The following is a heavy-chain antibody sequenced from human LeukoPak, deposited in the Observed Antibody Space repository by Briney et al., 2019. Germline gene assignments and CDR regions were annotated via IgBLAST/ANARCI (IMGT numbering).Heavy chain of an antibody. CDR2: ISYDGSNK. CDR3: ATPVQKEVVVVAANDY. D-gene: IGHD2-15*01. V-gene: IGHV3-30-3*01. CDR1: GFTFSSYA. Sequence: PGRSLRLSCAASGFTFSSYAMHWVRQAPGKGLEWVAVISYDGSNKYYADSVKGRFTISRDNSKNTLCLQMNSLRTEDTAVYYCATPVQKEVVVVAANDYWGQGTLVTVSS. J-gene: IGHJ4*02.